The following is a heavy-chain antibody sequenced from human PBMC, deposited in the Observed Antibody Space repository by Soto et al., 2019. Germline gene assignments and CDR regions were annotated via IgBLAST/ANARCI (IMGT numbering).Heavy chain of an antibody. J-gene: IGHJ6*03. CDR1: GFTFSDYY. V-gene: IGHV3-11*01. D-gene: IGHD3-16*01. CDR3: ASWGVRYYMDV. CDR2: ISSSGSTI. Sequence: GGSLRLSCAASGFTFSDYYMSWIRQAPGKGLEWGSYISSSGSTIYYAASVKGRFTISRDNAKNSLYLQMNSLRAEDTAVYYCASWGVRYYMDVWGKGTTVTVSS.